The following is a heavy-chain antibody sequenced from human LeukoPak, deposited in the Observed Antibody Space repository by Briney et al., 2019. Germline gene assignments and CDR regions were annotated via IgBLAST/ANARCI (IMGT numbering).Heavy chain of an antibody. J-gene: IGHJ4*02. V-gene: IGHV1-18*01. CDR3: ARSTSRGGPEYFDY. Sequence: ASVKVSCKASGGTFSSYAISWVRQAPGQGLEWMGWISAYNGNTNYAQKLQGRVTMTTDTSTSTAYMELRSLRSDDTAVYYCARSTSRGGPEYFDYWGQGTLVTVSS. CDR1: GGTFSSYA. CDR2: ISAYNGNT. D-gene: IGHD3-10*01.